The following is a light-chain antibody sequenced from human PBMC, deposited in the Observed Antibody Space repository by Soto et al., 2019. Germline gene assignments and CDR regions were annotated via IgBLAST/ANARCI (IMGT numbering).Light chain of an antibody. V-gene: IGKV1-5*01. CDR1: QSISSW. CDR2: DAS. J-gene: IGKJ4*01. Sequence: DIQMTQSPSTLSASVGDRVTITCRASQSISSWLDWYQQKPGKAPKLLIYDASSLESGVPSRFSGSGSGTEFTLTISSLPPDDFATYYCQQYNSYSGTFGGGTKVEIK. CDR3: QQYNSYSGT.